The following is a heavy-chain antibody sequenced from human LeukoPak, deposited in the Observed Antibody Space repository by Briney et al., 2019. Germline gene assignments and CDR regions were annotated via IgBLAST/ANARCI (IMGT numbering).Heavy chain of an antibody. CDR3: ARHWGYCSSTSCYDSNWFDP. CDR1: GGTFSSYA. D-gene: IGHD2-2*01. Sequence: GSSVKVSCKASGGTFSSYAISWVRQAPGQGLEWMGGIIPIFGTANYAQKFHGRVKITADKPTSTAYMELSTLRSEDTAVYYCARHWGYCSSTSCYDSNWFDPWGQGTLVTVSS. V-gene: IGHV1-69*06. J-gene: IGHJ5*02. CDR2: IIPIFGTA.